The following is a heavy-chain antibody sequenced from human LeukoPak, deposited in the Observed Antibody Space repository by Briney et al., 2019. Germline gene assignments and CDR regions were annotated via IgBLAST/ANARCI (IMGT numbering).Heavy chain of an antibody. CDR2: INPNSGGT. CDR3: ARDPGVWGSYRPSYNWFDP. D-gene: IGHD3-16*02. J-gene: IGHJ5*02. Sequence: GASVKVSCKASGYTFTGYYMHWVRQAPGQGLEWMGWINPNSGGTNYPQKFQGRVTMTRDTSISTAYMELRSLRSDDTAVYYCARDPGVWGSYRPSYNWFDPWGQGTLVTVSS. CDR1: GYTFTGYY. V-gene: IGHV1-2*02.